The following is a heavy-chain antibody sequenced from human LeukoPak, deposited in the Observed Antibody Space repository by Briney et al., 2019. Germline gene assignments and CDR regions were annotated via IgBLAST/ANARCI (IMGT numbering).Heavy chain of an antibody. CDR1: GGSISDYF. J-gene: IGHJ4*02. CDR3: ARTNYDSSGYFDY. Sequence: SETLSLTCTVSGGSISDYFWSWIRQPPGKGLEWVGYVFYNPSLKSRVTISVDTSKNQFSLKLSSVTAADTAVYYCARTNYDSSGYFDYWGQGTLVTVSS. V-gene: IGHV4-59*04. D-gene: IGHD3-22*01. CDR2: VFY.